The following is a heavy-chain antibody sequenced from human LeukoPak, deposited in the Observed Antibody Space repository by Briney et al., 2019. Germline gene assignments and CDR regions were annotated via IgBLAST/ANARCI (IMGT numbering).Heavy chain of an antibody. V-gene: IGHV4-4*07. Sequence: SETLSLTCTVSGGSISSYYWSWIRQPAGKGLEWIGRIYTSGSTNYNPSLKGRVTMSVDTSKNQFSLKLSSVTAADTAVYYCARDLHLSVVGNWFDPWGQGTLVTVSS. J-gene: IGHJ5*02. CDR1: GGSISSYY. CDR3: ARDLHLSVVGNWFDP. D-gene: IGHD2-21*01. CDR2: IYTSGST.